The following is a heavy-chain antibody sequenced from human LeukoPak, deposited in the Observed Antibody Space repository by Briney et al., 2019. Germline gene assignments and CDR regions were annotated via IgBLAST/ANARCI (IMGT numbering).Heavy chain of an antibody. J-gene: IGHJ4*02. Sequence: GGSLRLSCAASGFTFSSYSMNWVRQAPGKWLEWVSYISSSSSTIYYADSVKGRFTISRDNAKNSLYLQMNSLRAEDTAVYYCARDLNKDSYSPLDYWGQGTLVTVSS. V-gene: IGHV3-48*01. D-gene: IGHD5-18*01. CDR1: GFTFSSYS. CDR2: ISSSSSTI. CDR3: ARDLNKDSYSPLDY.